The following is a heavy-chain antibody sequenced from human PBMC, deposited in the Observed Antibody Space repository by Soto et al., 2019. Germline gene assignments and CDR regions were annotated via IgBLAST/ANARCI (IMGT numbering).Heavy chain of an antibody. CDR1: GFTFSSFD. CDR3: TRASHYYDGTFEFQTGGAFEL. J-gene: IGHJ3*01. CDR2: IGTPGDT. V-gene: IGHV3-13*01. Sequence: GGSLRLSCAASGFTFSSFDMHWVRQISGKRLEWVSAIGTPGDTYDSDSVKGRFTISRENAKNSFYLQMNSLRAGDTAVYYCTRASHYYDGTFEFQTGGAFELWGQGTMVTVSS. D-gene: IGHD3-22*01.